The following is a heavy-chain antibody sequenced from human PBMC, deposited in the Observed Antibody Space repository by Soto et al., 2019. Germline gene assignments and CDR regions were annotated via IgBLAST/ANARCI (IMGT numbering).Heavy chain of an antibody. J-gene: IGHJ6*02. CDR1: GFTFSSYG. CDR3: AKGSGSYYVGFYYYYGMDV. V-gene: IGHV3-30*02. Sequence: GSLRLSCAASGFTFSSYGMHWVRQAPGKGLEWVTFIWYDGSNKYYADSVKGRFTTSRDNSKNTLYLQMNSLRAEDTAVYYCAKGSGSYYVGFYYYYGMDVWGQGTTVTVSS. CDR2: IWYDGSNK. D-gene: IGHD1-26*01.